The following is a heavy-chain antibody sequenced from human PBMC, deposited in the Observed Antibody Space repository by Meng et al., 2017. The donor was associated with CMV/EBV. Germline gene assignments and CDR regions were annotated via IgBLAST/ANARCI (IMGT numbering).Heavy chain of an antibody. CDR3: ARERGSLELERGVNWFDP. Sequence: LRLSCAISGDSVSSNSAAWNWIRQSPSRGLEWLGRTYYRSKWYNDYAVSVKSRITINPDTSKNQFSLQLNSVTPEDTAVYYCARERGSLELERGVNWFDPWGQGTLVTVSS. D-gene: IGHD1-1*01. V-gene: IGHV6-1*01. J-gene: IGHJ5*02. CDR1: GDSVSSNSAA. CDR2: TYYRSKWYN.